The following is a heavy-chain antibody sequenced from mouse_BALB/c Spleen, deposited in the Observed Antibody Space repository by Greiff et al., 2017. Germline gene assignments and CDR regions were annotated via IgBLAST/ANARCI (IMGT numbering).Heavy chain of an antibody. Sequence: VHVKQSGPELVKPGASVKMSCKASGYTFTSYVMHWVKQKPGQGLEWIGYINPYNDGTKYNEKFKGKATLTSDKSSSTAYMELSSLTSEDSAVYYCARGGNDYDGEWFAYWGQGTLVTVSA. D-gene: IGHD2-4*01. V-gene: IGHV1-14*01. CDR3: ARGGNDYDGEWFAY. J-gene: IGHJ3*01. CDR2: INPYNDGT. CDR1: GYTFTSYV.